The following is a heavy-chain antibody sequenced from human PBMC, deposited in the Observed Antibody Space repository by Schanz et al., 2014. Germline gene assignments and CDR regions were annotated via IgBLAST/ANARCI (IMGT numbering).Heavy chain of an antibody. Sequence: QVQLVESGGGVVQPGRSLRLSCVASGFTFSSYDVFWVRQAPGKGLEWVAILWHDGSKKYYADSVKGRFTVSRDNAKNSLYLQMNSLRAEDTAVYDCVSVDDSSGYVNFNYWGQGTLVTVSS. J-gene: IGHJ4*02. CDR3: VSVDDSSGYVNFNY. D-gene: IGHD3-22*01. CDR1: GFTFSSYD. CDR2: LWHDGSKK. V-gene: IGHV3-33*01.